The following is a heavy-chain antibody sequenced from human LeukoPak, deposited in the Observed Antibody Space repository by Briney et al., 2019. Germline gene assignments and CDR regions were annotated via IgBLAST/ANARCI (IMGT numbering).Heavy chain of an antibody. D-gene: IGHD3-3*01. CDR3: ARVPYDFWSGYYAYFDY. V-gene: IGHV4-30-2*01. CDR2: IYHSGST. CDR1: GGSISSGGYY. J-gene: IGHJ4*02. Sequence: PSQTLSLTCAVSGGSISSGGYYWSWIRQPPGKGLEWIGYIYHSGSTYYNPSLKSRVTISVDRSKNQFSLKLSSVTAADTAVYYCARVPYDFWSGYYAYFDYWGQGTLVTVSS.